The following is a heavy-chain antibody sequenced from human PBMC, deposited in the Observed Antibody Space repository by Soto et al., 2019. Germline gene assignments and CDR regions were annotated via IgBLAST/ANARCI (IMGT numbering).Heavy chain of an antibody. CDR3: ARDGGTAMVLDP. V-gene: IGHV4-31*03. Sequence: SETLSLTCTVSGGYISSNGYYWNWIRQYPGKGLEWIGYIYHSGSTHYNPSLKSRVTISLDTSKNRFSLNLSSVTAADTAMYYCARDGGTAMVLDPWGQGTLVTVSS. D-gene: IGHD5-18*01. CDR1: GGYISSNGYY. J-gene: IGHJ5*02. CDR2: IYHSGST.